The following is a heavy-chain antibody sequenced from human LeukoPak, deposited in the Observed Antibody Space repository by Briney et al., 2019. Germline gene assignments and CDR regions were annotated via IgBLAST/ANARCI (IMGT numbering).Heavy chain of an antibody. J-gene: IGHJ4*02. Sequence: GESLKISCKASGYSFTSYWIGWVRQLPGKGLEWMGIVWPDDSDTRYSSSFQGQVTISADKSTSTTYLQWSSLKASDTAMYYCARLVGKILTGTPRYFDFRGQGTLVTVSP. CDR2: VWPDDSDT. V-gene: IGHV5-51*01. D-gene: IGHD2-15*01. CDR1: GYSFTSYW. CDR3: ARLVGKILTGTPRYFDF.